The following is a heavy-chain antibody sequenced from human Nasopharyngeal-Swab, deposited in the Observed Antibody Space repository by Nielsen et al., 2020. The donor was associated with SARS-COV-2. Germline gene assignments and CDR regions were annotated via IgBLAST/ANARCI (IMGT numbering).Heavy chain of an antibody. CDR2: ITAGNGNT. CDR3: VRDDGSSWLLDK. Sequence: WVRQAPGQRLEWMGWITAGNGNTQYSQKFHDRLTLTSDTSANTAYMDLSSLRSEDTAVYYCVRDDGSSWLLDKWGQGTLVTVPS. J-gene: IGHJ4*02. V-gene: IGHV1-3*01. D-gene: IGHD6-13*01.